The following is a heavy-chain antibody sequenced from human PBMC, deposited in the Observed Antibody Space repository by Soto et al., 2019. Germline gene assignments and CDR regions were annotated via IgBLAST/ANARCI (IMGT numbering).Heavy chain of an antibody. D-gene: IGHD1-26*01. V-gene: IGHV1-69*12. CDR3: ESNGGSSPEGRYYSGMDV. Sequence: QVKLVQYGPEVKQPGSSVKVSCKASGGTFSSYAISWVRQAPGQGLEWMGGIIPIFGTADYAQKFQGRFTITADESTSSVYMELSTLGSEDTAVYYCESNGGSSPEGRYYSGMDVWGQGTTVTVSS. CDR1: GGTFSSYA. J-gene: IGHJ6*02. CDR2: IIPIFGTA.